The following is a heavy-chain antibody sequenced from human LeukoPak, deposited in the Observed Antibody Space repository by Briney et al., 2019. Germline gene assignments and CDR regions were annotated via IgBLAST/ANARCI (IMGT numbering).Heavy chain of an antibody. V-gene: IGHV3-66*01. CDR2: INSGGST. CDR3: ARDRYDGSRNEPYYYYYGMDV. CDR1: GFTVSSNY. D-gene: IGHD3-10*01. Sequence: GGSLRLSCAASGFTVSSNYMSWVRQAPGKGLEWVSVINSGGSTYYADSVKGRFTNARDNSKKTLYLQMNSLRAEDTAVYYCARDRYDGSRNEPYYYYYGMDVWGQGTTVTVSS. J-gene: IGHJ6*02.